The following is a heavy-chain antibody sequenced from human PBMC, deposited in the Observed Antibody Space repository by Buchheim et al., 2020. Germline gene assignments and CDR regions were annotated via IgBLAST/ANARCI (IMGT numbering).Heavy chain of an antibody. CDR2: SIPILGIA. Sequence: QVQLVQSGAEVKKPGSSVKVSCKASGGTFSSYAISWVRQAPGQGLEWMGRSIPILGIANYAQKFQGRVTITAAKSTSTAYMELSSLRSEDTAVYYCARAGDSSGYYDYYYYYGMDVWGQGTT. V-gene: IGHV1-69*04. CDR1: GGTFSSYA. CDR3: ARAGDSSGYYDYYYYYGMDV. J-gene: IGHJ6*02. D-gene: IGHD3-22*01.